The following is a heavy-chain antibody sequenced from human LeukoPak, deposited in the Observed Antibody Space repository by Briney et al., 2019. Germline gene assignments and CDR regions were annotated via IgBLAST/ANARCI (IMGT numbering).Heavy chain of an antibody. V-gene: IGHV4-38-2*02. Sequence: SETLSLTCTVSGYSISSGYYWGWIRRAPGKGLEWIGSTYHSGSTYYNPSLKSRVTISVDTSKIQFSLKLSSVTAADTAVYYCARDLFFGSATLDYWGQGTLVTVSS. D-gene: IGHD3-10*01. CDR3: ARDLFFGSATLDY. CDR2: TYHSGST. CDR1: GYSISSGYY. J-gene: IGHJ4*02.